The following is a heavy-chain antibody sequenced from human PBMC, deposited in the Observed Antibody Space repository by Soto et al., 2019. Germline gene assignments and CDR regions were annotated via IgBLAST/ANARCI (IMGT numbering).Heavy chain of an antibody. CDR3: ATSSTGTGGDYYYGMDV. D-gene: IGHD1-1*01. V-gene: IGHV1-69*13. Sequence: ASVKVSCKASGGTFSSYAISWVRQAPGQGLEWMGGIIPIFGTANYAQKFQGRVTITADESTSTAYMELSSLRSEDTAVYYCATSSTGTGGDYYYGMDVWGQGTTVTVSS. CDR2: IIPIFGTA. CDR1: GGTFSSYA. J-gene: IGHJ6*02.